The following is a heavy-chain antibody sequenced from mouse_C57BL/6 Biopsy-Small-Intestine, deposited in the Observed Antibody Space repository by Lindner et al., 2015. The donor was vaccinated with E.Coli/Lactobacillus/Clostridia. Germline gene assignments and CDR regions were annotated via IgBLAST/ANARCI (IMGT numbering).Heavy chain of an antibody. CDR3: ATWGNFEK. CDR2: INPGSGGT. CDR1: GYAFANYL. Sequence: VQLQESGAELVRPGTSVKVSCKASGYAFANYLIEWVKQRPGQGLEWIGVINPGSGGTAYNEKFKGKATLTSDKSSSTAYMQLSSLTSEDSAVYFCATWGNFEKWGQGTTLTVSS. D-gene: IGHD4-1*01. V-gene: IGHV1-54*01. J-gene: IGHJ2*01.